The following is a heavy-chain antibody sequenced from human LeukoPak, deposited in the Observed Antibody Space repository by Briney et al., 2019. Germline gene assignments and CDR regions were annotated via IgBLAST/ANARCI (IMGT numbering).Heavy chain of an antibody. Sequence: ASETLSLTCTVSGGSISSYYWSWIRQPPGKGLEWIGYIYYSASTSYNPSLKSRVTISVDTSKNQFSLKLSSVAAADTAVYYCARAYYYDSSGYGLVGSMDVWGQGTTVTVSS. J-gene: IGHJ6*02. V-gene: IGHV4-59*01. CDR3: ARAYYYDSSGYGLVGSMDV. D-gene: IGHD3-22*01. CDR2: IYYSAST. CDR1: GGSISSYY.